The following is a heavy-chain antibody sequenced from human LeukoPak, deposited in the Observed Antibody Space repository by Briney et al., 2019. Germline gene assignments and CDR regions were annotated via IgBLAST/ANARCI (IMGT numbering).Heavy chain of an antibody. CDR1: GFTFSAYS. Sequence: PGGSLRLSCAASGFTFSAYSMNWVRQAPGRGLEWVSSISSSSRSIYNADSVKGRFTISRDNAKNSLYLQMNSLRAEDTAVYYCARTDIVVVPARGAYGMDVWGQGTTVTVSS. CDR3: ARTDIVVVPARGAYGMDV. D-gene: IGHD2-2*01. V-gene: IGHV3-21*01. CDR2: ISSSSRSI. J-gene: IGHJ6*02.